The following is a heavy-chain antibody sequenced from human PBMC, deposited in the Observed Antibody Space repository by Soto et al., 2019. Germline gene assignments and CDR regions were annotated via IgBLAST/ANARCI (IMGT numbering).Heavy chain of an antibody. CDR2: INSDASHT. J-gene: IGHJ4*02. CDR3: ARHIGDYGALDS. V-gene: IGHV3-74*01. Sequence: GALRLSCTASGFTFSTYWMHWIRQVPGKGLEWVSRINSDASHTYYADSVKGRFTISRDNAKNTLHLEMNSLRAEDTAVYYCARHIGDYGALDSWGQGTLVTVSS. D-gene: IGHD4-17*01. CDR1: GFTFSTYW.